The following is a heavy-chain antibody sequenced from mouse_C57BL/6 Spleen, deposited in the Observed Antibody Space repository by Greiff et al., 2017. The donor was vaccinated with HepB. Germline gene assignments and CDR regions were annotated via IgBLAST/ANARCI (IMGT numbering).Heavy chain of an antibody. J-gene: IGHJ4*01. CDR1: GYSFTGYY. CDR3: ARGNYAMDY. V-gene: IGHV1-42*01. Sequence: VQLQQSGPELVKPGASVKISCKASGYSFTGYYMNWVKQSPEKSLEWIGEITPSTGGTTYNQKFKAKATLTVDKSSSTAYMQLKSLTSEDSAVYYCARGNYAMDYWGQGTSVTVSS. CDR2: ITPSTGGT.